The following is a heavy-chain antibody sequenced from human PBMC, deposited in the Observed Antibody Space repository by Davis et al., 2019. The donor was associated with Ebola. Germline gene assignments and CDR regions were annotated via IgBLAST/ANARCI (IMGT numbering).Heavy chain of an antibody. J-gene: IGHJ6*02. D-gene: IGHD1-26*01. CDR3: ARDISVGVTIIRSYGMDV. V-gene: IGHV4-39*07. Sequence: SETLSLTCTVSGGSISSSSYYWGWVRQPPGKGLEWIGEIYHSGSTNYNPSLKSRVTISVDKSKNQFSLKLSSVTAADTAVYYCARDISVGVTIIRSYGMDVWGQGTTVTVSS. CDR2: IYHSGST. CDR1: GGSISSSSYY.